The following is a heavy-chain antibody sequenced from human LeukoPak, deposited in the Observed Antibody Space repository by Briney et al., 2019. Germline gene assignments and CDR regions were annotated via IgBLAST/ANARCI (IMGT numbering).Heavy chain of an antibody. J-gene: IGHJ4*02. Sequence: PGGSLRLSCSASGFTFSVYAIHWVSHAPGKGLEYVSTLISNGGSTYYADSVKGRFTISRDNTKNTVSIQMSSLRAEDTALYYCVKDGLAFCGGDCYSYFDYWGQGTLVTVSS. V-gene: IGHV3-64*03. D-gene: IGHD2-21*02. CDR2: LISNGGST. CDR3: VKDGLAFCGGDCYSYFDY. CDR1: GFTFSVYA.